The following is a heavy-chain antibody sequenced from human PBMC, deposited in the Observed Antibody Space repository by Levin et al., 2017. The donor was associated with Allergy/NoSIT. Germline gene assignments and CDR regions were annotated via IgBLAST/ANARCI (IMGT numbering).Heavy chain of an antibody. CDR3: ARFLAGGGMDV. J-gene: IGHJ6*02. CDR2: LYYSGST. D-gene: IGHD3-10*01. CDR1: GGSISSYY. V-gene: IGHV4-59*01. Sequence: PSETLSLTCTVSGGSISSYYWSWVRQPPGKGLEWVGYLYYSGSTNYNPSLKSRVTMSIDTSKNQVSLKLTSVTAADTAVYYCARFLAGGGMDVWGQGTTVTVSS.